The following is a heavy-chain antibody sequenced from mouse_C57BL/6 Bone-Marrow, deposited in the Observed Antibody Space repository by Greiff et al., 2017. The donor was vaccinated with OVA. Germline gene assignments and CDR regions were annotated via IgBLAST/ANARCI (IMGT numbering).Heavy chain of an antibody. Sequence: VQLQQSGAELARPGASVKLSCKASGYTFTSYGISWVKQRTGQGLEWIGEIYPRSGNTYYNEKFKGKATLTADKSSSTAYMELRSLTSEDSAVYFCAGRGHYCSTYGGVAYWGQGTLVTVSA. D-gene: IGHD1-1*01. V-gene: IGHV1-81*01. CDR3: AGRGHYCSTYGGVAY. J-gene: IGHJ3*01. CDR2: IYPRSGNT. CDR1: GYTFTSYG.